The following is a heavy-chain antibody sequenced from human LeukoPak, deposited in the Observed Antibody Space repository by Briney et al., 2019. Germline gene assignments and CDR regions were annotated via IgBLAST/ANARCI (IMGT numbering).Heavy chain of an antibody. Sequence: PGGSLRLSCAASGFTFSSCGMHWVRQALGKGLEWVAVISYDGSNKYYADSVKGRFTISRDNSKNTLFLEMNSLRAEDTAVYYCAKALTSGWYLDAFNIWGQGTMVTVSS. CDR1: GFTFSSCG. J-gene: IGHJ3*02. CDR3: AKALTSGWYLDAFNI. V-gene: IGHV3-30*18. D-gene: IGHD6-19*01. CDR2: ISYDGSNK.